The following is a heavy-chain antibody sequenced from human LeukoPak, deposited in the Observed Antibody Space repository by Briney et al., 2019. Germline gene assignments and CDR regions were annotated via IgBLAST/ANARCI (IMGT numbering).Heavy chain of an antibody. Sequence: GGTLRLSCAASGFTFSSYGMSWVRQAPGKGLEWVSAISGSGGSTYYADSVKGRFTISRDNSKNTLYLQMNSLRAEDTAVYYCAKGSGGSCYVPIDCWGQGTLVTVSS. J-gene: IGHJ4*02. D-gene: IGHD2-15*01. V-gene: IGHV3-23*01. CDR3: AKGSGGSCYVPIDC. CDR2: ISGSGGST. CDR1: GFTFSSYG.